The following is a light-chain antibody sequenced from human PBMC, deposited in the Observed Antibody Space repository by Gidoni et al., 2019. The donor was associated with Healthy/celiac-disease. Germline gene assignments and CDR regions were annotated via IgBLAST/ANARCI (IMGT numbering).Light chain of an antibody. V-gene: IGKV3-15*01. CDR1: QSVRSN. J-gene: IGKJ1*01. CDR2: GAS. Sequence: EIVMTQSPATLSVSPGERATLSCRASQSVRSNLAWYQQKPGQAPRLLIYGASTRATGIPARFSGSGSGTEFTLTISSLQSEDFAVYYCQQYNNWPLAFGQXTKVEIK. CDR3: QQYNNWPLA.